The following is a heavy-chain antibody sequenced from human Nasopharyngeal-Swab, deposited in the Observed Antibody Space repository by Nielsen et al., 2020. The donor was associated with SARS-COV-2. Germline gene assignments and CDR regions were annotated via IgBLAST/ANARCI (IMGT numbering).Heavy chain of an antibody. CDR2: ISSSSSYT. CDR3: ARQQLWLHYFDY. D-gene: IGHD5-18*01. J-gene: IGHJ4*02. V-gene: IGHV3-11*03. Sequence: GESLKISCAASGFTFSDYYMSWIRQAPGKGLEWVSYISSSSSYTNYADSVKGRFTISRDNAKNSLYLQMNSLRAEDTAVYYCARQQLWLHYFDYWGQGTLVTVSS. CDR1: GFTFSDYY.